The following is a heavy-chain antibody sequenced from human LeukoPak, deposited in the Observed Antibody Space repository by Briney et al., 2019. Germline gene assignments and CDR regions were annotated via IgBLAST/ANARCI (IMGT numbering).Heavy chain of an antibody. CDR3: ARDGRLSWELPYDAFDI. CDR1: GGTFSSYA. Sequence: ASVKVSCKASGGTFSSYAISWVRQAPRQGLEWMGGIIPIFGTANYAQKFQGRVTITADKSTSTAYMELSSLRSEDTAVYYCARDGRLSWELPYDAFDIWGQGTMVTVSS. V-gene: IGHV1-69*06. D-gene: IGHD1-26*01. J-gene: IGHJ3*02. CDR2: IIPIFGTA.